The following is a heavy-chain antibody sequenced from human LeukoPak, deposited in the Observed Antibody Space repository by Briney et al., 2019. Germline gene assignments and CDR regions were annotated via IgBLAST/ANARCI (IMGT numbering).Heavy chain of an antibody. CDR1: GYSISSGYQ. CDR2: IFHSGSA. V-gene: IGHV4-38-2*02. Sequence: KPSGTLSLTCAVSGYSISSGYQWAWIRQPPGKTLEWIGSIFHSGSAHYNPSLKSRVTISVDTSTNHFSLRLSSVTAADTALYYCARDPRWLTPDCTSTSCYENYFDPWGQGILVTVSS. J-gene: IGHJ5*02. CDR3: ARDPRWLTPDCTSTSCYENYFDP. D-gene: IGHD2-2*01.